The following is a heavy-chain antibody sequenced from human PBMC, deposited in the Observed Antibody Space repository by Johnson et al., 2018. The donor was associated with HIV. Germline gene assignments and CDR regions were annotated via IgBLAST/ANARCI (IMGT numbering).Heavy chain of an antibody. CDR3: ARDNGAVAGPEGAFDI. J-gene: IGHJ3*02. V-gene: IGHV3-11*04. CDR1: GFKFSDFY. Sequence: QVQLVESGGGLIQPGGSLRLSCAASGFKFSDFYMTWIRQVPGKGLECVAYISSSGAGIYYADSVRGRFTISRDNAKNSLFLQMNSLRAEDTAVYYCARDNGAVAGPEGAFDIWGQGTMVTVSS. CDR2: ISSSGAGI. D-gene: IGHD6-19*01.